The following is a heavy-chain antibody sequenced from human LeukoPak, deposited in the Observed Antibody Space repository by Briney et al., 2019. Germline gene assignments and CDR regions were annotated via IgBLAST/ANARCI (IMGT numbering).Heavy chain of an antibody. V-gene: IGHV4-59*02. CDR2: IYYNGYT. J-gene: IGHJ5*02. CDR1: GDSVSSVY. CDR3: ARAGPWQIDP. Sequence: TSETLSLTCNVSGDSVSSVYWSWIRQPPGKGLEWIGYIYYNGYTDYNPSLKSRVTISVDRSKQQFSLKVTSVTAADTAIYYCARAGPWQIDPWGQGTLVTVSS. D-gene: IGHD3-10*01.